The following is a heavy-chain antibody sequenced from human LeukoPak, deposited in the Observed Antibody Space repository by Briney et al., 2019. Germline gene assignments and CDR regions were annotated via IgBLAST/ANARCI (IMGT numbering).Heavy chain of an antibody. Sequence: SQTLSLTCTVSGGSVSSGDYYWSWIRQPPGKGLVWIGYIYYSGSTYYNPSLKSRVTISVDTSKNQFSLKLSSVTAADTAVYYCARAGGGYCSSTSRYAYRHWGQGTLVTVSS. D-gene: IGHD2-2*03. CDR1: GGSVSSGDYY. CDR3: ARAGGGYCSSTSRYAYRH. J-gene: IGHJ1*01. CDR2: IYYSGST. V-gene: IGHV4-30-4*01.